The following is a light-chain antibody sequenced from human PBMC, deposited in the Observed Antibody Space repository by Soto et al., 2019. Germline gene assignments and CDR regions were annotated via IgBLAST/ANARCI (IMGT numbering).Light chain of an antibody. CDR3: QQYNNYWT. CDR2: DAS. CDR1: QSISSW. V-gene: IGKV1-5*01. J-gene: IGKJ1*01. Sequence: IQMTQSPSTLSASVGDRVTITCRASQSISSWLAWYQQKPGKAPTLLIYDASSLESGVPSRFSGSGSATEFTLTISSLQPDDVATYYCQQYNNYWTFGQGTRVEIK.